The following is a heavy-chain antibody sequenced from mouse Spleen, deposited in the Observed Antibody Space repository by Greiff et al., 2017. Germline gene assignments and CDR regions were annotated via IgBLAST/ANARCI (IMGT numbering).Heavy chain of an antibody. D-gene: IGHD2-14*01. J-gene: IGHJ3*01. CDR2: IWSDGST. V-gene: IGHV2-4-1*01. CDR3: GRKGGYDDVFAY. CDR1: GFSLTNYA. Sequence: QVQLKESGPGLVAPSQSLSITCTVSGFSLTNYAVHWVRQSPGKGLEWLGVIWSDGSTDYNAAFISRLSISKDNSKSQVFFKMNSLQADDTAIYYCGRKGGYDDVFAYWGQGTLVTVSA.